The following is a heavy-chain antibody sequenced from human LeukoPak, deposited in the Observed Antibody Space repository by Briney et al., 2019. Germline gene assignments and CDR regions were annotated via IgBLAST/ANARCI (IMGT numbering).Heavy chain of an antibody. D-gene: IGHD1-26*01. Sequence: GGSLRLSCAASGFTFSSYSMNWVRQAPGKGLEWVSSISSSSSYIYYADSVKGRFTISRDNAKNSLYLQMNSLRAEDTAVYYCARDRWEPLTAFDYWGQGTLVTVSS. CDR2: ISSSSSYI. J-gene: IGHJ4*02. CDR1: GFTFSSYS. CDR3: ARDRWEPLTAFDY. V-gene: IGHV3-21*01.